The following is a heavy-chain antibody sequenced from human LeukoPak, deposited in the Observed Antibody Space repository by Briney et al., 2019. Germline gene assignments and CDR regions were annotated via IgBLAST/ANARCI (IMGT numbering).Heavy chain of an antibody. Sequence: GGSLRLSCAASGFTFSSYGMHWLRQAPGKGLEGVAFIRYDGSNKYYADSVKGRFTISRDNSKNTLYLQMNSLRAEDTAVYYCAKDSQYQLLIDYWGQGTLVTVSS. V-gene: IGHV3-30*02. CDR1: GFTFSSYG. CDR3: AKDSQYQLLIDY. D-gene: IGHD2-2*01. J-gene: IGHJ4*02. CDR2: IRYDGSNK.